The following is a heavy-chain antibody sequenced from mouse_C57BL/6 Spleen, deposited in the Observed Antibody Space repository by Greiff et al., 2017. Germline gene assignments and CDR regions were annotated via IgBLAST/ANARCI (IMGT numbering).Heavy chain of an antibody. J-gene: IGHJ1*03. CDR1: GYTFTDYN. D-gene: IGHD1-1*01. Sequence: VQLQQSGPELVKPGASVKIPCKASGYTFTDYNMDWVKQSHGKSLEWIGDINPNNGGTIYNQKFKGKATLTVDKSSSTAYMELRSLTSEDTAVYYCARKGPYYYGSSVLDVWGTGTTVTVSS. V-gene: IGHV1-18*01. CDR2: INPNNGGT. CDR3: ARKGPYYYGSSVLDV.